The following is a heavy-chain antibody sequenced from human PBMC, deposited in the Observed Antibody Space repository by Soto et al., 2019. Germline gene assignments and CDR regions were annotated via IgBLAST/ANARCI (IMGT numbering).Heavy chain of an antibody. CDR2: IYPDDSDT. CDR1: GYNFTTYW. Sequence: GESLKISCQASGYNFTTYWIAWVRQTPGRGFEWLGVIYPDDSDTRYSPSLERPVTISADTSTNTVFLRWNRLGASDTGIYFCARSSYLQKPGDYWGQGTLVTVSS. D-gene: IGHD3-10*01. CDR3: ARSSYLQKPGDY. J-gene: IGHJ4*02. V-gene: IGHV5-51*01.